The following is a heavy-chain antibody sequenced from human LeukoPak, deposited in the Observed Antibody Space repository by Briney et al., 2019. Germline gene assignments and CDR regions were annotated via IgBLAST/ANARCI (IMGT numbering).Heavy chain of an antibody. V-gene: IGHV4-30-2*01. Sequence: SQTLSLTCAVSGDSIKNGAYTWSWIRQPPGKGLEWIGDIYHSGSTNYNPSIKSRVTLSVDMSKNQFSLNLSSVTAADTAVYWCARQRTVSTTRGFDIWGQGTMVTVSS. CDR3: ARQRTVSTTRGFDI. CDR1: GDSIKNGAYT. CDR2: IYHSGST. J-gene: IGHJ3*02. D-gene: IGHD5/OR15-5a*01.